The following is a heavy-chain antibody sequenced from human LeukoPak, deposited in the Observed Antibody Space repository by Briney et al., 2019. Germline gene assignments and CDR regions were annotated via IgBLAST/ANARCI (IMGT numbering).Heavy chain of an antibody. CDR3: AKDELREGGVIDY. CDR1: GFTFSSYG. CDR2: IRYDGSNK. Sequence: GGSLRLSCAASGFTFSSYGMHWVRQAPGKGLEWVAFIRYDGSNKYYADSVKGRLTTSRDNSKNTLYLQMNSLRAEDTAVYYCAKDELREGGVIDYWGQGTLVTVSS. V-gene: IGHV3-30*02. J-gene: IGHJ4*02. D-gene: IGHD2-8*02.